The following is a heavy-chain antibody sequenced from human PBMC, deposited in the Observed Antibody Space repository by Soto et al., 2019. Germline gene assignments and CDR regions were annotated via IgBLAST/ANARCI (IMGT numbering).Heavy chain of an antibody. CDR2: ISYSGST. CDR3: AAMGTPATGLYYFDY. J-gene: IGHJ4*02. V-gene: IGHV4-30-4*01. D-gene: IGHD1-7*01. CDR1: GGSISSGNYY. Sequence: SETLSLTCTVSGGSISSGNYYWSWIRQPPGKDLEWIGFISYSGSTYYNASLKSRVTISVDTSKNQFSLNLSFVTAADTAVYYCAAMGTPATGLYYFDYWGQGTLVTVSS.